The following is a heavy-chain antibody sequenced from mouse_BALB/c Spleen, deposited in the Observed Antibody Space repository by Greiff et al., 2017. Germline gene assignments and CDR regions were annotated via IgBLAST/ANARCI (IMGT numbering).Heavy chain of an antibody. CDR2: IRAGGST. Sequence: VQLQESGPGLVAPSQCLSITCTVSGFSLTSYGVHWVRQPPGKGLEWLGVIRAGGSTNYNSALMSSLSISKDNSKSQVFLKMNSLQTDDTAMYYCAGGLYYFDYGGQGTTLTVSS. CDR3: AGGLYYFDY. D-gene: IGHD1-2*01. J-gene: IGHJ2*01. CDR1: GFSLTSYG. V-gene: IGHV2-9*02.